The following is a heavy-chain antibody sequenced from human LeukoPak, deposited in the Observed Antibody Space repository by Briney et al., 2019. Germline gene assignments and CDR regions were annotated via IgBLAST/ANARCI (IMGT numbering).Heavy chain of an antibody. CDR1: GFTFSSYS. D-gene: IGHD6-13*01. Sequence: GGSLRLSCAASGFTFSSYSMNWVRQAPGEGLEWVSSISSSSSYIYYADSVKGRFTISRDNAKNSLYLQMNSLRAEDTAVYYCAREGTAAAGFDYWGQGTLVTVSS. CDR2: ISSSSSYI. CDR3: AREGTAAAGFDY. V-gene: IGHV3-21*01. J-gene: IGHJ4*02.